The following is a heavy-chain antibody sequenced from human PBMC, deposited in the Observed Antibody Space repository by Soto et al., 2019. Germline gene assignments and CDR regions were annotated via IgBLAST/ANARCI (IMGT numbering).Heavy chain of an antibody. CDR3: FCSSTSCFYWFDP. CDR2: FDPEDGET. V-gene: IGHV1-24*01. D-gene: IGHD2-2*01. Sequence: ASVKVSCKVSGYTLTELSIHWVRQAPGKGLERMGGFDPEDGETIYAQKFQGRVTMTEDTSTDTAYMELSSLRSEDTAVYYCFCSSTSCFYWFDPWGQGTLVTVSS. J-gene: IGHJ5*02. CDR1: GYTLTELS.